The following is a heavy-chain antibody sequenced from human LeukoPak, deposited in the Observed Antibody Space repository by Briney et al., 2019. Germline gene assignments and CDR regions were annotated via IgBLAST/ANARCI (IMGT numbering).Heavy chain of an antibody. CDR2: IYHSGST. D-gene: IGHD2-2*01. Sequence: SETLSLTCAVSGYSISSGYYWGWIRQPPGKGLEWIGSIYHSGSTYYDPSLKSRVTISVDTSKNTFSLELSSVTAADTAVYYCARLEYQLPFNWFDPWGQGTLVTVSS. J-gene: IGHJ5*02. CDR3: ARLEYQLPFNWFDP. CDR1: GYSISSGYY. V-gene: IGHV4-38-2*01.